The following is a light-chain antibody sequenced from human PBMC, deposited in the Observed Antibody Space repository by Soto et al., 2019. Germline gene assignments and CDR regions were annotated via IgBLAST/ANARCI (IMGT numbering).Light chain of an antibody. CDR3: QQYGSSPWT. Sequence: ETVLTQSPGTLSLSPGERATLSCRASQTIRSNYLAWYRQTPGQAPRLLIYGASNRATGIADRFSGSGSGTDRTPIISRREPEDFALEYCQQYGSSPWTFGQGTKVEIK. CDR2: GAS. J-gene: IGKJ1*01. V-gene: IGKV3-20*01. CDR1: QTIRSNY.